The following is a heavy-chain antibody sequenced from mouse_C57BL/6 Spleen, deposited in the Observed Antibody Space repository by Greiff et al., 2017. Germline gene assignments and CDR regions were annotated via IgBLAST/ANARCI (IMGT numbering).Heavy chain of an antibody. J-gene: IGHJ3*01. CDR1: GYAFSSHW. Sequence: SGAEPVKPGASVKISCKASGYAFSSHWMNWVKPRPGKGPEWIGQIEAGDGATNYNGKFKGKATMTADKASSTAYMELSSLTSEDSAVYFCSRSDGYFFDYWGQGTLVTVSA. CDR3: SRSDGYFFDY. D-gene: IGHD2-3*01. V-gene: IGHV1-80*01. CDR2: IEAGDGAT.